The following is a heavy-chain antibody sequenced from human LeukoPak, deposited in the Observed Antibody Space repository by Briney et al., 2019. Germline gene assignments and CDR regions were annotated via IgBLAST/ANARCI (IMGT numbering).Heavy chain of an antibody. CDR3: ARSELGYNYHYMDV. J-gene: IGHJ6*03. Sequence: GGSLRLSCAASGFTLSSYSMKWVRQAPGKGLEWVSSISSSSIYIYYADSVKGRFTISRDNAKNSLYLQMNSLRAEDTAVYYCARSELGYNYHYMDVWGKGTTVTISS. V-gene: IGHV3-21*01. D-gene: IGHD7-27*01. CDR1: GFTLSSYS. CDR2: ISSSSIYI.